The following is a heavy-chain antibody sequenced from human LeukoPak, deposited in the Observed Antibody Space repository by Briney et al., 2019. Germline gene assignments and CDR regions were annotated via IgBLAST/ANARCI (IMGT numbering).Heavy chain of an antibody. CDR3: ARAPITIFGVVTNYYYYYYMDV. J-gene: IGHJ6*03. D-gene: IGHD3-3*01. V-gene: IGHV1-69*13. Sequence: SVKVSCKASGGTFSSYAISWVRQGPGQGLEWMGGIIPIFGTANYAQKFQGRVTITADESTSTAYMELSSLRSEDTAVYYCARAPITIFGVVTNYYYYYYMDVWGKGTTVTVSS. CDR2: IIPIFGTA. CDR1: GGTFSSYA.